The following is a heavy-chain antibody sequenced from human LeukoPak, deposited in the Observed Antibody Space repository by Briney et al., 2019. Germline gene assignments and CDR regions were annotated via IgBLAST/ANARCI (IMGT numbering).Heavy chain of an antibody. CDR2: IYYSGST. CDR1: GGSISSYY. J-gene: IGHJ4*02. Sequence: SETLSLTCTVPGGSISSYYWSWIRQPPGKGLEWIGYIYYSGSTNYNPSLKSRVTISVDTSKNQFSLKLSSVTAADTAVYYCASLAYYDSSGYSDWGQGTLVTVSS. D-gene: IGHD3-22*01. CDR3: ASLAYYDSSGYSD. V-gene: IGHV4-59*08.